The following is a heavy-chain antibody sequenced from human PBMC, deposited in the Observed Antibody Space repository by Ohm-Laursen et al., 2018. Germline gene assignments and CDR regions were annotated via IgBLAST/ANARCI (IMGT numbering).Heavy chain of an antibody. CDR1: GFTFSSYA. J-gene: IGHJ6*02. CDR3: AKDQGATTIAYYGMDV. D-gene: IGHD1-26*01. Sequence: SLRLSCAASGFTFSSYAMSWVRQAPGKGLEWVSAISGSGGSTYYADSVKGRFTISRDNSKNTLYLQMNSLRAEDTAVYYCAKDQGATTIAYYGMDVWGQGTTVTVSS. V-gene: IGHV3-23*01. CDR2: ISGSGGST.